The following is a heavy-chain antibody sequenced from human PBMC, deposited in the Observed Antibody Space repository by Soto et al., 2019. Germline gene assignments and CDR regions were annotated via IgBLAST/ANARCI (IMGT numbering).Heavy chain of an antibody. CDR3: ARHATYYDILSGYYFDY. D-gene: IGHD3-9*01. V-gene: IGHV5-51*01. CDR1: VYSFTSYK. CDR2: IYPGDSVT. Sequence: RGESLKIACKGSVYSFTSYKIAWVRQMPGKGLEWMGIIYPGDSVTRYSPSFQGQVTISADESTSTAYLQWSSLKASDTAMYYCARHATYYDILSGYYFDYWGQGTLVTVSS. J-gene: IGHJ4*02.